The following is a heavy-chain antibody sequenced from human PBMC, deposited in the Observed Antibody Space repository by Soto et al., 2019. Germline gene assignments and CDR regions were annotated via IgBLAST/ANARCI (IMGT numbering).Heavy chain of an antibody. V-gene: IGHV4-4*07. J-gene: IGHJ6*02. D-gene: IGHD1-7*01. CDR3: ARDTITGTTSYYYYYGMDV. Sequence: SLTCTVSGGSISSYYWSWIRQPAGKGLEWIGRIYTSGSTNYNPSLKSRVTMSVDTSKNQFSLKLSSVTAADTAVYYCARDTITGTTSYYYYYGMDVWGQGTPVTVSS. CDR2: IYTSGST. CDR1: GGSISSYY.